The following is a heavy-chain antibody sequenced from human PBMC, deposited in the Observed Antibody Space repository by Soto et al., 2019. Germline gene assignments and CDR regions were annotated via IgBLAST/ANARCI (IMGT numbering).Heavy chain of an antibody. CDR2: INHSGST. Sequence: PSETLSLTCAVYGGSFSGYYWSWIRQPPGKGLEWIGEINHSGSTNYNPSLKSRVTISVDTSKNQFSLKLSSVTAADTAVYYCARADRPKAFAIWGQGTMVTVS. CDR3: ARADRPKAFAI. V-gene: IGHV4-34*01. J-gene: IGHJ3*02. D-gene: IGHD6-6*01. CDR1: GGSFSGYY.